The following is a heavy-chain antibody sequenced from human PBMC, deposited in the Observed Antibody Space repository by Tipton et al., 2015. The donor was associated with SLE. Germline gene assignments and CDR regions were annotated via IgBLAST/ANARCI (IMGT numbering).Heavy chain of an antibody. V-gene: IGHV4-31*03. CDR3: ARYGGSGTVYFDD. D-gene: IGHD2-15*01. J-gene: IGHJ4*02. CDR1: GTSITSGAYS. CDR2: IYNSGTA. Sequence: TLSLTCSVSGTSITSGAYSWNWIRQYPGEGLEWIGYIYNSGTAYSNPSLRSRTTMSIDTSKNQFSLNLSSVTGADTAIYYCARYGGSGTVYFDDWGQGTLVTVSS.